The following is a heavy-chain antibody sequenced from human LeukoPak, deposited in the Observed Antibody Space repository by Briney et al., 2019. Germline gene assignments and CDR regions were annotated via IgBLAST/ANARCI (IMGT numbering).Heavy chain of an antibody. J-gene: IGHJ4*02. CDR1: GFTYSSYA. D-gene: IGHD3-22*01. Sequence: GGSLRLSCAASGFTYSSYAMSWVRQAPGKGLEWVSRISGSGGTIYFADSVKGRFTISRDNSKNTLYLQMNSLRAEDTAVYYCARDSRGYIDYWGQGTLVTVSS. CDR2: ISGSGGTI. CDR3: ARDSRGYIDY. V-gene: IGHV3-23*01.